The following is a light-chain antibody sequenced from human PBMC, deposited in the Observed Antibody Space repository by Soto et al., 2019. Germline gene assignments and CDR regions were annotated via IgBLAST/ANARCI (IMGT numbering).Light chain of an antibody. CDR3: SAYTSSSTVV. J-gene: IGLJ2*01. CDR2: DVS. Sequence: QSALTQPASVSGSPGQSLTISCTGSSSDVGGYNSVSWYQQHPGKAPKLMIYDVSNRPSGVSNRFSGSKSGNTAALTISGRQAEDEADDYCSAYTSSSTVVFGGGTKVTVL. V-gene: IGLV2-14*01. CDR1: SSDVGGYNS.